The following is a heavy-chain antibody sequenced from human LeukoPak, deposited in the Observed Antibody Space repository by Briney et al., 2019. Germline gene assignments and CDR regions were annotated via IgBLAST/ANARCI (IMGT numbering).Heavy chain of an antibody. V-gene: IGHV3-33*06. Sequence: GGSLRLSCAASGFTFSSYGMHWVRQAPGKGLEWVAVIWYDGSNKYYADSVKGRFTISRDNSKNTLYLQMNSLRAEDTAVYYCAKLQSPLGDAFDIWGQGKMVTASS. J-gene: IGHJ3*02. CDR2: IWYDGSNK. CDR1: GFTFSSYG. CDR3: AKLQSPLGDAFDI.